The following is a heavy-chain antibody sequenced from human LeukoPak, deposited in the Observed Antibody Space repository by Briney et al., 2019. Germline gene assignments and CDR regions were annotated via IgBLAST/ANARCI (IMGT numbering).Heavy chain of an antibody. V-gene: IGHV1-2*02. CDR1: GYTFTGYY. CDR2: INPNSGGT. J-gene: IGHJ3*02. D-gene: IGHD5-12*01. CDR3: AGAISPNIGANDTGRHAFDT. Sequence: ASVEVSCKASGYTFTGYYMHWVRQAPGQGLEWMGWINPNSGGTDYAQKFQGRVTMTRDTSISTAYMELSRLRSEDTAVYYCAGAISPNIGANDTGRHAFDTWGQGTMVTVSS.